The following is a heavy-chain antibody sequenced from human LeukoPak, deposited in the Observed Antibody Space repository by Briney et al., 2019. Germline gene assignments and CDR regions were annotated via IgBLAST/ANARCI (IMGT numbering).Heavy chain of an antibody. Sequence: GGSLRLSCAASGFSFSTYWMHWVRHAPGKGLMWVSRIASDGSDTAYADSVKGRFTISRDNAKNTLYLQMDSLRAEDTAVYYCARERYYGMDVWGQGTTVTVSS. J-gene: IGHJ6*02. V-gene: IGHV3-74*01. CDR2: IASDGSDT. CDR3: ARERYYGMDV. CDR1: GFSFSTYW.